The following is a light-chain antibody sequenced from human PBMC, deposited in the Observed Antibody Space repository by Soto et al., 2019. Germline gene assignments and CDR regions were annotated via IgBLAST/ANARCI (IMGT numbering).Light chain of an antibody. CDR1: QSVSSS. CDR2: DAS. CDR3: QQHSDWPLT. Sequence: EIVLIQSPATLSLSPGERASLSSRASQSVSSSLAWYQQNPGQAPRLLIFDASNRATGIPVRFSGSGSGTDFTLTISSLEPEDFTVYYCQQHSDWPLTFGGGTKVDIK. V-gene: IGKV3-11*01. J-gene: IGKJ4*01.